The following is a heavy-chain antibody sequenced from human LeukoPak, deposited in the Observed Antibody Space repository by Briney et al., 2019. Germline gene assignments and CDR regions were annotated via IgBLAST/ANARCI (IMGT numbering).Heavy chain of an antibody. CDR3: ARGREGFGAFDI. CDR1: GGTFSSYA. Sequence: SVKVSCKASGGTFSSYAISWVRQAPGQGLEWMGGIIPIFGTANYAQKFQGRVTITTDESTSTAYMELSSLRSEDTAVYYCARGREGFGAFDIWGQGTMVTVSS. J-gene: IGHJ3*02. V-gene: IGHV1-69*05. D-gene: IGHD3-16*01. CDR2: IIPIFGTA.